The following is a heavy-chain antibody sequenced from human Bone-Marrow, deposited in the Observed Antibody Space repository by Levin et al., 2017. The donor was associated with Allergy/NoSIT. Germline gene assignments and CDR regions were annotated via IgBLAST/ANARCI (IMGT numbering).Heavy chain of an antibody. D-gene: IGHD6-19*01. CDR2: ISNDGNNK. CDR3: SRGLIGVAGGFDY. V-gene: IGHV3-30-3*01. J-gene: IGHJ4*02. Sequence: GGSLRLSCTASGFTFNSYNMHWVRLTPGKRLEWLTVISNDGNNKKYADSVEGRFTVSRDNSKDTVFLRMNSLRPEDTSVYYCSRGLIGVAGGFDYWGQGTLVTVSS. CDR1: GFTFNSYN.